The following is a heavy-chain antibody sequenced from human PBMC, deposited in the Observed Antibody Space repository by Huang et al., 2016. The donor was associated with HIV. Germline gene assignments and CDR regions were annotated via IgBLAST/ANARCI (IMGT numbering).Heavy chain of an antibody. Sequence: QVQLRQWGAGLVKPSETLSLTCAVYGGSFSGYYWTWIRQSPGTGLAWIAEINHIGRTKCQPSPKRRVTISKDTATNQCALQLTAVAAADTGVYFCAREKAADSAWYGVYYFDYWGEGALVTVTS. CDR2: INHIGRT. CDR1: GGSFSGYY. D-gene: IGHD6-19*01. CDR3: AREKAADSAWYGVYYFDY. V-gene: IGHV4-34*01. J-gene: IGHJ4*02.